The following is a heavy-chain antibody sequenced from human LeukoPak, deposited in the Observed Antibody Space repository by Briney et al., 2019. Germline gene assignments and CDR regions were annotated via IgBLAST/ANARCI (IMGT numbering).Heavy chain of an antibody. D-gene: IGHD3-22*01. CDR1: GYTFTSYG. J-gene: IGHJ4*02. CDR2: ISAYNGNT. Sequence: ASVKVSCKASGYTFTSYGISWVRQAPGQGLEWMGWISAYNGNTNYAQKLQGRVTMTTDTSTSTSYMELRSLRSDDTAVYYCARAPDYYYDSSGPHFDYWGQGTLVTVSS. CDR3: ARAPDYYYDSSGPHFDY. V-gene: IGHV1-18*01.